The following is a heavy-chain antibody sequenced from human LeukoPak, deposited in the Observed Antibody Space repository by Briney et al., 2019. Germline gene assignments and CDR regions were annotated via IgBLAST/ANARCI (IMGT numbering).Heavy chain of an antibody. CDR3: AKDRSGSYYIYGMDV. CDR1: GGSISSYY. V-gene: IGHV4-59*01. D-gene: IGHD1-26*01. CDR2: IYYSGST. J-gene: IGHJ6*02. Sequence: SETLSLTCTVSGGSISSYYWSWIRQPPGKGLEWIGYIYYSGSTNYNPSLKSRVTISVDTSKNQFSLKLSSVTAADTAVYYCAKDRSGSYYIYGMDVWGQGTTVTVSS.